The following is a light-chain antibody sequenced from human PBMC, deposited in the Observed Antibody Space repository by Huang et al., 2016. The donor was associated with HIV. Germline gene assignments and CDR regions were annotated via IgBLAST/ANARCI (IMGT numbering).Light chain of an antibody. Sequence: DIQVTQAPSFLSASVGDRVTITCRASQGVGTWLAWYQQRPGAPPNLLMHGASSLQSGVPSRFSGGGSGRDFTLTINNLQPEDFATYYCQQTKTSPYTFAQGTKLDI. J-gene: IGKJ2*01. V-gene: IGKV1-12*01. CDR2: GAS. CDR3: QQTKTSPYT. CDR1: QGVGTW.